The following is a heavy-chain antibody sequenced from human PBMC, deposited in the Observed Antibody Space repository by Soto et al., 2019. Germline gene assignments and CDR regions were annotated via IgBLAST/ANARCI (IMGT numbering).Heavy chain of an antibody. V-gene: IGHV4-59*01. Sequence: SETLSLTCTVSGGSISSYYWSWIRQPPGKGLEWIGYIYYSGSTNYNPSLKSRVTISVDTSKNQFSLKLSSVTAADTAVYYCAREKGYVRRSFAFDIWGQGTMVTVSS. D-gene: IGHD3-16*01. J-gene: IGHJ3*02. CDR3: AREKGYVRRSFAFDI. CDR2: IYYSGST. CDR1: GGSISSYY.